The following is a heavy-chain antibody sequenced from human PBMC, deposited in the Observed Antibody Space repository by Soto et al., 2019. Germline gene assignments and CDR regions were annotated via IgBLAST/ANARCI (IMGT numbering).Heavy chain of an antibody. CDR2: IIPIFGTA. Sequence: QVQLVQSGAEVKKPGSSVKVSCKASGGTFSSYAISWVRQAPGQGLEWMGGIIPIFGTANYAQKFQGSVTITADESTSTAYMELSSLGSEDTAVYYCARDPEDCSSTCCYAGLGWFDPWGQGTLVTVSS. CDR1: GGTFSSYA. J-gene: IGHJ5*02. D-gene: IGHD2-2*01. CDR3: ARDPEDCSSTCCYAGLGWFDP. V-gene: IGHV1-69*01.